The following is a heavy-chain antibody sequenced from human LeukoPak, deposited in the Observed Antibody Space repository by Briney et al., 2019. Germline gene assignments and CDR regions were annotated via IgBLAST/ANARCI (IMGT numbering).Heavy chain of an antibody. CDR1: GFTVSSNY. CDR2: IYSGGST. Sequence: GGSLRLSCAASGFTVSSNYMSWVRQAPGKGLEWVSVIYSGGSTYYSDSVKGRFTISRDNSKNTLYLQMNSLRAEDTAVYYCASIRLPDFGMYVWGQGTTVTVSS. CDR3: ASIRLPDFGMYV. V-gene: IGHV3-53*01. J-gene: IGHJ6*02. D-gene: IGHD2-21*01.